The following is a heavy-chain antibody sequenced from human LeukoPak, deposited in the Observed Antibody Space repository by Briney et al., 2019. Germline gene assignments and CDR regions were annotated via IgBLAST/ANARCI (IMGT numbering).Heavy chain of an antibody. D-gene: IGHD3-22*01. CDR3: ARGGPDYYDSSGYSYQFDY. J-gene: IGHJ4*02. Sequence: SETLSLTCTVSGGSISSYYWSWIRQPPGKGLEWIGYIYYSGSTNYNPSLKSRVTISVDTSKNQFSLKLSSVTAADTAVYYCARGGPDYYDSSGYSYQFDYWGQGTLVTVSS. CDR1: GGSISSYY. CDR2: IYYSGST. V-gene: IGHV4-59*12.